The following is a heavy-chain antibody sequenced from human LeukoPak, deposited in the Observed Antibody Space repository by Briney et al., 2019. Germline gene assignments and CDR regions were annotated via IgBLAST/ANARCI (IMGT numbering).Heavy chain of an antibody. J-gene: IGHJ5*02. V-gene: IGHV4-4*07. CDR2: FYASGTT. Sequence: PSETLSLTCNVFGVSIRNYFWSWLRQPAGKGLEWIGRFYASGTTYYNPSLRSRVTLSMDTSKNHFSLKLTSVTAADTAVYYCARTHCGGGSCDTFDPWGQGTLVTVSS. CDR1: GVSIRNYF. CDR3: ARTHCGGGSCDTFDP. D-gene: IGHD2-21*01.